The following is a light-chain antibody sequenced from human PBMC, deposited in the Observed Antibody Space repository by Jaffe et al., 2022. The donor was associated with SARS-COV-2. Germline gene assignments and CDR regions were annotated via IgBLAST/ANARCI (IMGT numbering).Light chain of an antibody. Sequence: DIQMTQSPSSLSASVGDRVTIACRASQSISTYLNWYQQKPGKAPKLLIYAASSLQSGVPSRFSGSGSGTAFTLTISSLQPEDFATYYCQQSFSTLYTFGQGTQLEIK. J-gene: IGKJ2*01. CDR2: AAS. CDR3: QQSFSTLYT. CDR1: QSISTY. V-gene: IGKV1-39*01.